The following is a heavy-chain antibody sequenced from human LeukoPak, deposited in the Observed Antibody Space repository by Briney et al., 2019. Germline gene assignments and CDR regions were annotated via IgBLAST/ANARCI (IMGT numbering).Heavy chain of an antibody. V-gene: IGHV3-9*01. D-gene: IGHD3-10*01. CDR2: ISWNSGSI. CDR3: AKDIGYYGSGSYYNAYFDY. Sequence: PGRSLRLSCAASGFTFDDYAMHWVRQAPGKGLEWVSGISWNSGSIGYVDSVQGRLTISRDNAKNSLYLQMNSLRAEDTALYYCAKDIGYYGSGSYYNAYFDYWGQGTLVTVSS. CDR1: GFTFDDYA. J-gene: IGHJ4*02.